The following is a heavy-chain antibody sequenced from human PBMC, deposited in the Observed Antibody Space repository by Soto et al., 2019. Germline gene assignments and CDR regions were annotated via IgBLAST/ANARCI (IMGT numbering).Heavy chain of an antibody. V-gene: IGHV4-34*01. Sequence: SETLSRTCAVYGGSFSGYYWSWIRQPPGKGLEWLGEINHSGITDYNPSLKSRITISIDTSKKQFSLKLNSVTAADTAVYYCAIGPRMWLAGGGYWGQGTQVTSPQ. CDR1: GGSFSGYY. J-gene: IGHJ4*02. CDR2: INHSGIT. D-gene: IGHD6-19*01. CDR3: AIGPRMWLAGGGY.